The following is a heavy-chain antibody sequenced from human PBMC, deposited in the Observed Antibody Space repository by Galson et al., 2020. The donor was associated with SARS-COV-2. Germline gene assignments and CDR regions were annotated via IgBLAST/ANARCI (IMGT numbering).Heavy chain of an antibody. J-gene: IGHJ6*02. CDR2: ITSDGGST. CDR1: GFTFSSYP. V-gene: IGHV3-64*01. D-gene: IGHD5-12*01. CDR3: ARGDSGYDCIQPSYSCFGMDV. Sequence: GESLKISCAASGFTFSSYPMHWVRQAPGKGLEYVSAITSDGGSTFYASSVKGRFTISRDNSKNTLSLLMGSLRSDDMGVYYCARGDSGYDCIQPSYSCFGMDVWGQGTTVTVSS.